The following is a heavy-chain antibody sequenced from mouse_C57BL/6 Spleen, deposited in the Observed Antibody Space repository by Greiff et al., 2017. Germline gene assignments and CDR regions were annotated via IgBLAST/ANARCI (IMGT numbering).Heavy chain of an antibody. Sequence: QVQLQQPGPELVKPGASVKLSCKASGYTFTSYWMHWVKQRPGQGLEWIGNINPSNGGTNYNEKFKSKATLTVDKSSSTAYMQLSSLTYDDSAVYYSARGGVCYDYDGAWFAYWGQGTLVTVAA. D-gene: IGHD2-4*01. V-gene: IGHV1-53*01. CDR3: ARGGVCYDYDGAWFAY. J-gene: IGHJ3*01. CDR1: GYTFTSYW. CDR2: INPSNGGT.